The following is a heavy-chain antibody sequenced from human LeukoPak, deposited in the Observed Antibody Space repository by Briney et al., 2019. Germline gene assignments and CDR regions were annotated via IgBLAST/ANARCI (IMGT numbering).Heavy chain of an antibody. CDR1: GGSISSYY. J-gene: IGHJ4*02. CDR2: IYYSGST. D-gene: IGHD3-22*01. Sequence: PSETLSLTCTVSGGSISSYYWSWIRQPPGKGLEWIGYIYYSGSTNYNPSLKSRVTISVDTSKNQFSLKLSSATAADTAVYYCASLGGDYYDRGYYFDYWGQGTLVTVSS. V-gene: IGHV4-59*01. CDR3: ASLGGDYYDRGYYFDY.